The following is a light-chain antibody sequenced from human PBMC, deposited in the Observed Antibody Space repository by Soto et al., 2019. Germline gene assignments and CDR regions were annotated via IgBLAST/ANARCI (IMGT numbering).Light chain of an antibody. Sequence: IQMTESPAARSASVGNRFTITCRASQSITNYLNWYQHEPGKAPKLLIYAASSLQSGVPPIFSGSGSGTDFTLTISSLQPEDFATYYCEQSYSYPYTSGQGTKVDIK. J-gene: IGKJ2*01. CDR3: EQSYSYPYT. CDR1: QSITNY. V-gene: IGKV1-39*01. CDR2: AAS.